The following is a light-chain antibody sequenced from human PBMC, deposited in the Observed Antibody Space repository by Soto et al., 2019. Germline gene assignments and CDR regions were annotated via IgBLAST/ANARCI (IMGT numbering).Light chain of an antibody. J-gene: IGLJ1*01. Sequence: QSVLPQPPSVSGSPGQSVTISCTGTSTDFVSYNRVSWYQQPPGTAPKLIIYEASNRPSGVPGRFSGSKSGNTASLTISGLQAEDEADYYCCSYEGSYSYVFGTGTKVTVL. CDR2: EAS. CDR3: CSYEGSYSYV. V-gene: IGLV2-18*02. CDR1: STDFVSYNR.